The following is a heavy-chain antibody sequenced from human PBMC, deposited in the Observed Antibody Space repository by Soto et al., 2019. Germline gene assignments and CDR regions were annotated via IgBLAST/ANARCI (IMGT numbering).Heavy chain of an antibody. CDR2: TGSGTGPG. CDR3: ARRDSGGFYRFFDS. J-gene: IGHJ4*02. CDR1: GGSLSTNP. V-gene: IGHV1-69*05. D-gene: IGHD2-15*01. Sequence: ASVKVSCKASGGSLSTNPISWVRQAPGQGLEWMGGTGSGTGPGNHAQKFQGRLTVTTDKSTSTVYMELTNLSSEDTAVYYCARRDSGGFYRFFDSWGQGTLVTVSS.